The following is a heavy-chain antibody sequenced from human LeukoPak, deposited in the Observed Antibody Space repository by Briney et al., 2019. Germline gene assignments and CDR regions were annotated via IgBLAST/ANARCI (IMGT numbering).Heavy chain of an antibody. CDR1: GYTFTGYY. V-gene: IGHV1-2*04. J-gene: IGHJ5*02. CDR2: INPNSGGT. Sequence: ASVRVSCKPSGYTFTGYYMHWVRQAPGQGREWMGWINPNSGGTNYAQKFQGWVTMTRDTSISTAYMELSRLRSDDTAVYYCARVSNYGDPPWFDPWGQGTLVTVSS. CDR3: ARVSNYGDPPWFDP. D-gene: IGHD4-17*01.